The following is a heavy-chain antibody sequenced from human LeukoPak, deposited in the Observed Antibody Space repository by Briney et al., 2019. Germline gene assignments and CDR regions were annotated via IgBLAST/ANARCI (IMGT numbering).Heavy chain of an antibody. CDR1: GFTFSSYW. CDR2: IKSDGSGT. CDR3: ARGSDSSGWYSSFDY. J-gene: IGHJ4*02. V-gene: IGHV3-74*01. D-gene: IGHD6-19*01. Sequence: GGSLRLSCAASGFTFSSYWMHWVRQAPGKGLVWVSRIKSDGSGTGYADSVKSRFTISRDNAKNTLYLQMNSLRAEDTAVYYCARGSDSSGWYSSFDYWGQGTLVTVSS.